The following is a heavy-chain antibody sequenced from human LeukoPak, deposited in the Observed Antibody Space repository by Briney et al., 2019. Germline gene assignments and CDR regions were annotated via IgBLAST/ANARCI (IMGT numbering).Heavy chain of an antibody. CDR1: GGSISSSSYY. D-gene: IGHD2-2*02. CDR3: ARVGSGCSSTSCYSAYYYYYMDV. J-gene: IGHJ6*03. CDR2: IHYSGST. V-gene: IGHV4-39*01. Sequence: PSETLSLTCTVSGGSISSSSYYWGWIRQPPGKGLEWIGSIHYSGSTYYNPSLKSRVTISVDTSKNQFSLKLSSVTAADTAVYYCARVGSGCSSTSCYSAYYYYYMDVWGKGTTVTVSS.